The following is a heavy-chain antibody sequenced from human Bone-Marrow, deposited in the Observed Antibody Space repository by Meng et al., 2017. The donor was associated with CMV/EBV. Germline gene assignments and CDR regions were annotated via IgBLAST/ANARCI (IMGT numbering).Heavy chain of an antibody. CDR3: AKGEGFDI. D-gene: IGHD1-26*01. J-gene: IGHJ3*02. CDR2: ISYDGSNK. Sequence: GGSLRLSCAASGFTFSSYAMHWVRQAPGKGLEWVAVISYDGSNKYYADSVKGRFTIFRDNSKNTLYLQMNSLRAEDTALYYCAKGEGFDIWGQGTTVTVSS. CDR1: GFTFSSYA. V-gene: IGHV3-30*04.